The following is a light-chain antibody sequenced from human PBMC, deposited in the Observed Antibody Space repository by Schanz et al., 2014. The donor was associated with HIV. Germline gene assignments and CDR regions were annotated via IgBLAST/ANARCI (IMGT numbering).Light chain of an antibody. CDR1: SSNIGAGYD. J-gene: IGLJ2*01. CDR3: ATWDITLNGPV. Sequence: QSVLTQPPSVSGAPGQRVTISCTGSSSNIGAGYDVHWYQQLPGTAPKLLIYDNTNRPSGVPDRFSGSKSGTSASLAISGLQSDDEADYYCATWDITLNGPVFGGGTKLTVL. V-gene: IGLV1-40*01. CDR2: DNT.